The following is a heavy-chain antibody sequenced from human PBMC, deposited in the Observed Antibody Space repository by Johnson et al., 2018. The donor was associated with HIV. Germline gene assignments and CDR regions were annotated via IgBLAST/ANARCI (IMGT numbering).Heavy chain of an antibody. D-gene: IGHD3-22*01. Sequence: VQLVESGGGLVQPGRSLRLSCTASGFTFGDYALTWFRQAPGKGLEWVGFIRSEAYGGTTEYAASVKGRFTISRDDSKNFAYLQMSSLRAEDTAVYYCAKVRRAYYEDAFDIWGQGTMVTVSS. CDR3: AKVRRAYYEDAFDI. V-gene: IGHV3-49*03. CDR2: IRSEAYGGTT. CDR1: GFTFGDYA. J-gene: IGHJ3*02.